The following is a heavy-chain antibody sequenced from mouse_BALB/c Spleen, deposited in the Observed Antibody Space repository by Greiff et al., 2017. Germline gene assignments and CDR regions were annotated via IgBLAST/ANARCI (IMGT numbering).Heavy chain of an antibody. D-gene: IGHD2-4*01. CDR2: ISDGGSYT. V-gene: IGHV5-4*02. CDR1: GFTFSDYY. Sequence: EVKLVESGGGLVKPGGSLKLSCAASGFTFSDYYMYWVRQTPEKRLEWVATISDGGSYTYYPDSVKGRFTISRDNAKNNLYLQMSSLKSEDTAMYYCARGDDYDDYYAMDYWGQGTSVTVSS. J-gene: IGHJ4*01. CDR3: ARGDDYDDYYAMDY.